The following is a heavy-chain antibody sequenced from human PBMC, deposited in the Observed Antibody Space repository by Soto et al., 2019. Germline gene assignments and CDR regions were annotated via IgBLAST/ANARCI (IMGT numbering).Heavy chain of an antibody. Sequence: GVLRLSCAASGFTFSDYYMSWIRQAPGKGLEWVSYISSSSSYTNYADSVKGRFTISRDNAKNSLYLQMNSLRAEDTAVYYCARDFEYFDYWGQGPLVTVSS. CDR2: ISSSSSYT. CDR3: ARDFEYFDY. V-gene: IGHV3-11*05. CDR1: GFTFSDYY. J-gene: IGHJ4*02.